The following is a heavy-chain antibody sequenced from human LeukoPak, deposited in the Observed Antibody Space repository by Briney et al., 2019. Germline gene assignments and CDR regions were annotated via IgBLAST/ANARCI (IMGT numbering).Heavy chain of an antibody. V-gene: IGHV3-30-3*01. Sequence: GGSLRLSCAASGFTFSSYAMHWVRQAPGKGLEWVAVISYDGSNKYYADSVKGRFTISRDNAKNSLYLQMNSLRAEDTAVYYCARGSFRGYSTSWFDPWGQGTLVTVSS. CDR3: ARGSFRGYSTSWFDP. J-gene: IGHJ5*02. D-gene: IGHD5-12*01. CDR1: GFTFSSYA. CDR2: ISYDGSNK.